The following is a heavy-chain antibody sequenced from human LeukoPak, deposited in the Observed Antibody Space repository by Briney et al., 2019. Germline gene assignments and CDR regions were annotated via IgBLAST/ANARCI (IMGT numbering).Heavy chain of an antibody. D-gene: IGHD3-3*01. V-gene: IGHV3-21*01. CDR1: GFTFSTHS. J-gene: IGHJ4*02. CDR2: ISSSSSDI. CDR3: ARVPGGLEWADFDY. Sequence: GGSLRLSCAASGFTFSTHSMNWVRQAPGKGLEWVSCISSSSSDIHYADSVKGRFTISRDNAKNSLYLQMGSLRAEDTAVYYCARVPGGLEWADFDYWGQGTLVTVSS.